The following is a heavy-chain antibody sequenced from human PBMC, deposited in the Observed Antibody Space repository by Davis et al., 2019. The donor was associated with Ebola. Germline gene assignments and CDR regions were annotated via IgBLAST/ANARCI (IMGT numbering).Heavy chain of an antibody. J-gene: IGHJ3*02. D-gene: IGHD1-26*01. V-gene: IGHV3-21*01. CDR3: ARDISGDDDSFDI. CDR2: ISSSSSYI. CDR1: GFTFSSYS. Sequence: GESLKISCAASGFTFSSYSMSWVRQAPGKGLEWVSSISSSSSYIYYADSVKGRFTISRDNAKNSLFLQMNSLRAGDTAVYYCARDISGDDDSFDIWGRGTKVTVSS.